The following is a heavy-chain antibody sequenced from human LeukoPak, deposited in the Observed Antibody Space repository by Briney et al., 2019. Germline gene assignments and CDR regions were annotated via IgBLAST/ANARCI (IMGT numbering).Heavy chain of an antibody. CDR3: VNHKPIY. D-gene: IGHD1-14*01. CDR2: ISGSGGST. Sequence: PGGSLRLSCAASRFTFTSYGISWVRQAPGKGLEWVSAISGSGGSTYYADSVKGRFTISRDNSKNTLYLQMNSLRAEDTAVYYCVNHKPIYWGQGTLVTVSS. CDR1: RFTFTSYG. V-gene: IGHV3-23*01. J-gene: IGHJ4*02.